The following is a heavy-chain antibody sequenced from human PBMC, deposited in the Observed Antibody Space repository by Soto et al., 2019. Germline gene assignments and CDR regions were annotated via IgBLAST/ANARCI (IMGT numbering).Heavy chain of an antibody. Sequence: QLQLQEAGPRLIKPSETLSLTCTVSGGSVRSNSNYWDWIRQPPGKGLEWIGSIYYTGSTYYNPSYKSRVPMHEDTSKNQFSRKLSSGTDQDTAVYCCATLLEWFRGLDYWGQGTLVTVSS. J-gene: IGHJ4*02. V-gene: IGHV4-39*01. CDR1: GGSVRSNSNY. CDR3: ATLLEWFRGLDY. D-gene: IGHD3-3*01. CDR2: IYYTGST.